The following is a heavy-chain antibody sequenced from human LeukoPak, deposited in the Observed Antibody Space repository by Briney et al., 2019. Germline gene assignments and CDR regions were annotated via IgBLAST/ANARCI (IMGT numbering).Heavy chain of an antibody. CDR3: ARVVYYYGSGSVGPFDY. V-gene: IGHV1-8*01. CDR2: VNPNSGNT. Sequence: ASVKVSCKTSGYTFTSYDLNWVRQATGQGLEWMGWVNPNSGNTGYAQKFQGRVTMTMDPSISTAYMELSSLRSEDTAVYYCARVVYYYGSGSVGPFDYWGQGTLVTVSS. J-gene: IGHJ4*02. CDR1: GYTFTSYD. D-gene: IGHD3-10*01.